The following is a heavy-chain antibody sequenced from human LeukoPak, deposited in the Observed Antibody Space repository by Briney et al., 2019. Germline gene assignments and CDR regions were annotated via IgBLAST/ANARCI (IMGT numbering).Heavy chain of an antibody. D-gene: IGHD3-22*01. V-gene: IGHV1-69*05. Sequence: SVKVSCKXSGGTFISYAISWVQQAPGQGLEWMGRIIPIFGTANYAQKFQGRVTITTDESTSTAYMELSSLRSEDTAVYYCARPKAEYYYDSSGYFQFDYWGQGTLVTVSS. CDR3: ARPKAEYYYDSSGYFQFDY. CDR1: GGTFISYA. J-gene: IGHJ4*02. CDR2: IIPIFGTA.